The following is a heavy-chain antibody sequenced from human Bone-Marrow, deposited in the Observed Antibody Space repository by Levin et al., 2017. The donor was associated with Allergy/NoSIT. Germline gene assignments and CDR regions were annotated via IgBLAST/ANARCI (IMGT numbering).Heavy chain of an antibody. D-gene: IGHD3-16*01. CDR2: MNPNSGNT. CDR1: GYTFTSYD. J-gene: IGHJ4*02. Sequence: GESLKISCKASGYTFTSYDINWVRQATGQGLEWMGWMNPNSGNTGYAQKFQGRVTMTRNTSISTAYMELSSLRSEDTAVYYCARGSNVWGSYSDYWGQGTLVTVSS. CDR3: ARGSNVWGSYSDY. V-gene: IGHV1-8*01.